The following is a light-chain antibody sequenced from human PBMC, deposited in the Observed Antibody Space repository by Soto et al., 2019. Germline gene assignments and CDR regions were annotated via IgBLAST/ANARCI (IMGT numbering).Light chain of an antibody. J-gene: IGKJ1*01. CDR1: QSISGW. V-gene: IGKV1-5*01. CDR2: DAS. Sequence: DIQMTQSPSTLSAYVGDRVTITCRASQSISGWLAWYQQKPGKAPKLLIYDASSLESGVPSRFSGSGSGTEFTLTISSLQPDDFATYYCQQYNSYSQTFGQGTKVDIK. CDR3: QQYNSYSQT.